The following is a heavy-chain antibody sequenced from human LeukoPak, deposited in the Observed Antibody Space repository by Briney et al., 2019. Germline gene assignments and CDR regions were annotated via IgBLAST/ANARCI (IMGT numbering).Heavy chain of an antibody. Sequence: SETLSLTRTVSWGPLQTHQWGWIRQSPGKEVEWIGYIYYSGSTNFNPSLKSRVTLSVDRPQNKFSLNLTSVTAADTAVYYCARGAAIFYDAFDVWGRGTMVTVSS. J-gene: IGHJ3*01. CDR1: WGPLQTHQ. CDR3: ARGAAIFYDAFDV. D-gene: IGHD3-9*01. CDR2: IYYSGST. V-gene: IGHV4-59*11.